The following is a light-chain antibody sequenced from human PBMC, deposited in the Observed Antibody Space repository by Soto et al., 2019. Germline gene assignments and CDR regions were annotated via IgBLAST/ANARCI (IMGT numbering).Light chain of an antibody. J-gene: IGLJ3*02. Sequence: QSVLTQPPSASGTPGQRVTISCSGSSSNIGNTYVNWYQQFPGTAPKLLIFSNDHRPSGVPDRFSGSKSGTSAYLAISGLRSEDEADYHCAAWDDSLRGHWAFGGGTKLTVL. CDR3: AAWDDSLRGHWA. V-gene: IGLV1-47*02. CDR2: SND. CDR1: SSNIGNTY.